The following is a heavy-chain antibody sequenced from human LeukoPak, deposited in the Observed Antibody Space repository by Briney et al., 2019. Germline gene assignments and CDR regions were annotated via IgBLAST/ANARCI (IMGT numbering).Heavy chain of an antibody. Sequence: GGSLRLSCAASGFNFGSYEMNWVRQAPGKGLEWVSYISSSGSTIYYADSVKGRFTISRDNAKNSLYLQMNSLRAEDTAVYYCAKKYSTGLDPWGQGTLVTVSS. CDR1: GFNFGSYE. V-gene: IGHV3-48*03. J-gene: IGHJ5*02. CDR3: AKKYSTGLDP. CDR2: ISSSGSTI. D-gene: IGHD1-26*01.